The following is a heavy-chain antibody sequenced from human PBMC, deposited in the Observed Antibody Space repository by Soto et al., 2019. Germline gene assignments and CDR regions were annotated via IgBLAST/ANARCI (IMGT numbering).Heavy chain of an antibody. J-gene: IGHJ4*02. CDR3: GSGRDYTWTF. D-gene: IGHD4-17*01. CDR1: GESLSSYF. CDR2: VNYRGGRT. V-gene: IGHV4-34*01. Sequence: QVQLQQWGAGLLKPSETLSLTCAAYGESLSSYFWSWIRHPPGQGLEWIGEVNYRGGRTIYNPSLKSRVTISVDTSKDQFSLKLSSVTAEDTAGYYFGSGRDYTWTFGGQGTLVTFSS.